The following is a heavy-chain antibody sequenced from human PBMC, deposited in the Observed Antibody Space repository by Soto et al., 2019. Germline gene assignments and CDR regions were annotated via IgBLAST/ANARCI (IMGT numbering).Heavy chain of an antibody. Sequence: EVQLVESGGGLVQPGGSLRLSCAASGFIFSDHHMDWVRQAPGKGLEWVGRSRNRPKSYTTDYAASVKGRFTISRDDSKTSLYLQMNSLKIEDTAVYYCARGWSQSVAGSAYWGQGTLVTVSS. D-gene: IGHD3-10*01. J-gene: IGHJ4*02. CDR2: SRNRPKSYTT. CDR1: GFIFSDHH. V-gene: IGHV3-72*01. CDR3: ARGWSQSVAGSAY.